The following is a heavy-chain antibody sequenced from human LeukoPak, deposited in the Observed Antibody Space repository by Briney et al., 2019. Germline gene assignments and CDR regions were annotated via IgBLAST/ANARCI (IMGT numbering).Heavy chain of an antibody. CDR2: ISYSGANS. CDR1: GFTFSGSA. Sequence: PGGSLRISCAASGFTFSGSAMSWVRQAPGEGLEWVSLISYSGANSYYTDSVRGRFTISRDNSKDTLFLQMNSLRAEDTAIYYCARDMQLSTWGRGTIVTVSS. CDR3: ARDMQLST. D-gene: IGHD3-16*02. V-gene: IGHV3-23*01. J-gene: IGHJ3*01.